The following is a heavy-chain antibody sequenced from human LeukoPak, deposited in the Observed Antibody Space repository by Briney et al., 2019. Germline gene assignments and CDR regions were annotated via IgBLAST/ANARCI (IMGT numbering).Heavy chain of an antibody. D-gene: IGHD6-19*01. V-gene: IGHV3-30-3*01. CDR1: GFTFSGYA. CDR2: ISYDGSNK. Sequence: GGSLRLSCAASGFTFSGYAMHCVRQAPGKGLEWVAVISYDGSNKYYADSVKGRFTISRDNSKNTLYLQMNSLRAEDTAMYYCARDTPSGYSSGWYRELIDYWGQGTLVTVSS. J-gene: IGHJ4*02. CDR3: ARDTPSGYSSGWYRELIDY.